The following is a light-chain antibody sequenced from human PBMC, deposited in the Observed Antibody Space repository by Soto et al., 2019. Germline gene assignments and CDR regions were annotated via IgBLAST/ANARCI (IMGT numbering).Light chain of an antibody. V-gene: IGLV1-44*01. CDR1: SSDIGSNT. J-gene: IGLJ2*01. CDR2: SNN. Sequence: QSVLTQPPSASGTPGQRVTISCSASSSDIGSNTVHWYQQVPGTTPKLLIYSNNQRPSGVPDRFSGSKSGTSASLAISGLQSKDEADYDCAALDVSLNGVVFGGGTKLTVL. CDR3: AALDVSLNGVV.